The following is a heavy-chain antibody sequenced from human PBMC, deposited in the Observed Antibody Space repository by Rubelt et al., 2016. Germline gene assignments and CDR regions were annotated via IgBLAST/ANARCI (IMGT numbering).Heavy chain of an antibody. D-gene: IGHD1-1*01. Sequence: QVQLVQSGAEVKKPEASMKVSCKASGYTFTDYYMHWVRQAPGQGLEWVGRINPNSGDTNFAQKFQGRVTMTRETSISTAYMGLSRRRSDDTAVYYCARTGARYYVDYWGQGTLVTVSA. CDR2: INPNSGDT. CDR1: GYTFTDYY. CDR3: ARTGARYYVDY. V-gene: IGHV1-2*06. J-gene: IGHJ4*02.